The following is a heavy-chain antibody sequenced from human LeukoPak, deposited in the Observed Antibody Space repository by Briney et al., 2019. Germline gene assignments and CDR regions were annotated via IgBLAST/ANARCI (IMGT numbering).Heavy chain of an antibody. Sequence: ASVKVSCKASGYTFTSYGISWVRQAPGQGLEWMGWISAYNGNTNYAQKLQGRVTMTRNTSISTAYMELSSLRSEDTAVYCCARGGFAAAGTRVNYWGQGTLVTVSS. CDR1: GYTFTSYG. CDR2: ISAYNGNT. J-gene: IGHJ4*02. V-gene: IGHV1-18*01. D-gene: IGHD6-13*01. CDR3: ARGGFAAAGTRVNY.